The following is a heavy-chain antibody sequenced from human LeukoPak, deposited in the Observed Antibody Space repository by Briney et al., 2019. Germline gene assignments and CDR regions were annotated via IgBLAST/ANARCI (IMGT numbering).Heavy chain of an antibody. CDR1: GFTFSSYW. V-gene: IGHV3-74*01. J-gene: IGHJ4*02. Sequence: GGSLRLSCAVSGFTFSSYWMHWVRQAPGKGLVWVSRINSDGSSTSYADSVKGRFTISRDNAKNTLYLQMNSLRAEDTAVYYCARRYCSSTSCYKGLDYWGQGTLVTVSS. D-gene: IGHD2-2*02. CDR2: INSDGSST. CDR3: ARRYCSSTSCYKGLDY.